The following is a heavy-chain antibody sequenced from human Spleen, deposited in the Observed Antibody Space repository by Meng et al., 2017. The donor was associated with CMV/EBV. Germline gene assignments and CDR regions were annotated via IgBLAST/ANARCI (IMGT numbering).Heavy chain of an antibody. CDR1: GFTFSSYS. D-gene: IGHD2-2*01. J-gene: IGHJ6*02. CDR3: AREGVGYCSSTSCPSDYYYYGMDV. V-gene: IGHV3-21*01. CDR2: ISSSSSYI. Sequence: GESLKISCAASGFTFSSYSMNWVRQAPGKGLEWVSSISSSSSYIYYADSVKGRFTISRDNAKNSLYLQMNSLRAEDTAVYYCAREGVGYCSSTSCPSDYYYYGMDVWGQGTTVTV.